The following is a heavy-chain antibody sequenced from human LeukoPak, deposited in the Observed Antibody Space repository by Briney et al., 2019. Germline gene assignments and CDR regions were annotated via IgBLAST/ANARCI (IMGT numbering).Heavy chain of an antibody. V-gene: IGHV1-46*01. CDR3: ARDVYSIAAAGTFDY. CDR2: INPSGGST. CDR1: GYTFTSYY. J-gene: IGHJ4*02. D-gene: IGHD6-13*01. Sequence: GASVKVSRKASGYTFTSYYMHWVRQAPGQGLEWMGIINPSGGSTSCAQKFQGRVTMTRDTSTSTVYMELSSLRSDDTAVYYCARDVYSIAAAGTFDYWGQGTLVTVSS.